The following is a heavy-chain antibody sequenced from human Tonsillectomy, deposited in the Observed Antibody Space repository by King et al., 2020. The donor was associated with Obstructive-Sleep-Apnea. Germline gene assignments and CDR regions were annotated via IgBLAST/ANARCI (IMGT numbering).Heavy chain of an antibody. Sequence: VQLVESGGGLVQPGGSLRLSCTVSGISFSNYWMSWVRQAPGKGLEWVANIKKYGSERYYVDAVKGRFTISRDNAKNSLFLQMNSRRGEDTAVYFCALITGSDYWGQGTMVTVSS. V-gene: IGHV3-7*01. CDR2: IKKYGSER. D-gene: IGHD1-1*01. J-gene: IGHJ4*02. CDR1: GISFSNYW. CDR3: ALITGSDY.